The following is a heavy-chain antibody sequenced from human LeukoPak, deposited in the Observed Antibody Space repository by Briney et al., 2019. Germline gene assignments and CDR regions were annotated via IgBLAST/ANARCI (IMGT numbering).Heavy chain of an antibody. J-gene: IGHJ4*02. CDR1: GFTFSSYA. Sequence: GGSLRLSCAASGFTFSSYAMSWVRQAPGKGLEWVSAISGSGGSTYYADSVKGRFTISRDNSKNTLYLQMNSLRAEDTAVYYCAKQIYYDSSGYWDYWGQGTPVTVSS. CDR2: ISGSGGST. CDR3: AKQIYYDSSGYWDY. V-gene: IGHV3-23*01. D-gene: IGHD3-22*01.